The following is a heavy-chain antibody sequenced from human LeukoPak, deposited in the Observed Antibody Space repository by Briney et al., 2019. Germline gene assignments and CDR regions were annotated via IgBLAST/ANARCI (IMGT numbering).Heavy chain of an antibody. Sequence: PSETLSLTCAVYGGSFSGYYWSWIRQPPGKGLEWIGEINHSGSTNYNPSLKSRVTISVDTSKNQFSLKLSSVTAADTAVYYCARTLRYSYGYNWFDPWGQGTLVTVSS. V-gene: IGHV4-34*01. D-gene: IGHD5-18*01. CDR1: GGSFSGYY. J-gene: IGHJ5*02. CDR2: INHSGST. CDR3: ARTLRYSYGYNWFDP.